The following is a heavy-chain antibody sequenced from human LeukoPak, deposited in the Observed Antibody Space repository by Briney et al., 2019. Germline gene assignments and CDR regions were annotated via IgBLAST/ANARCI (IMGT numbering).Heavy chain of an antibody. D-gene: IGHD2-2*01. V-gene: IGHV4-31*03. J-gene: IGHJ4*02. CDR1: GDSISSGGSY. CDR2: IYYSGST. Sequence: PSETLSLTCTVSGDSISSGGSYWNWVRQHPEKGLEWIGYIYYSGSTYYNPSLKSRLTISIDTSKNQLSLNLSSVTAADTAVYYCVRSTVYWSSASGYSLDYWGQGTLVTVSS. CDR3: VRSTVYWSSASGYSLDY.